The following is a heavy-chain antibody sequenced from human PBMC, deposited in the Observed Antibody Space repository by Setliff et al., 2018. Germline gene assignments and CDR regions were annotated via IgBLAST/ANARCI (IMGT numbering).Heavy chain of an antibody. CDR1: GGSISSSSYY. V-gene: IGHV4-39*07. Sequence: PSETLSLTCTVSGGSISSSSYYWGWIRQPPGKGLEWIGSIYYSGSTYYNPSLKSRATISVDTSKNQFSLKLSSVTAADTAVYYCARILGYCSGGSCYVPYWGQGTLVTVAS. CDR3: ARILGYCSGGSCYVPY. D-gene: IGHD2-15*01. CDR2: IYYSGST. J-gene: IGHJ4*02.